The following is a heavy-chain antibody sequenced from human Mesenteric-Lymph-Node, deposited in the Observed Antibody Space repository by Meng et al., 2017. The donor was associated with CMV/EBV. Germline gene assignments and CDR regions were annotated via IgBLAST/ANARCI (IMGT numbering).Heavy chain of an antibody. CDR2: IYYSGST. J-gene: IGHJ5*02. CDR1: GGSISSSSYY. CDR3: ARQGGDANWFDP. Sequence: SETLSLTCTVSGGSISSSSYYWGWICQPPGKGLEWIGSIYYSGSTYYNPSLKSRVTISVDTSKNQFSLKLTSVTAADTAVYYCARQGGDANWFDPWGQGTLVTVSS. D-gene: IGHD3-16*01. V-gene: IGHV4-39*07.